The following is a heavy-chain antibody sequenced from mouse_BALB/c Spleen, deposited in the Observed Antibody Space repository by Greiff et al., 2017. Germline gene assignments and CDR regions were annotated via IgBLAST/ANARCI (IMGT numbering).Heavy chain of an antibody. CDR2: ISYSGST. Sequence: EVKLMESGPGLVKPSQSLSLTCTVTGYSITSDYAWNWIRQFPGNKLEWMGYISYSGSTSYNPSLKSRISITRDTSKNQFFLQLNSVTTEDTATYYCARWGTTRAMDYWGQGTSVTVSS. J-gene: IGHJ4*01. CDR1: GYSITSDYA. V-gene: IGHV3-2*02. D-gene: IGHD1-1*01. CDR3: ARWGTTRAMDY.